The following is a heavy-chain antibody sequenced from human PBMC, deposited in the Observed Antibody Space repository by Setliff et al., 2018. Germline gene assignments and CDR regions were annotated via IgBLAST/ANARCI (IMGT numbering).Heavy chain of an antibody. CDR1: GGSISSSSYY. J-gene: IGHJ6*02. V-gene: IGHV4-39*07. D-gene: IGHD2-2*02. Sequence: ETLSLTCTVSGGSISSSSYYWGWIRQPPGKGLEWIGSIYYSGSTNYNPSLKSRVTISVDKSKNQFSLKLSSVTAADTAVYYCARDRQYCSSPTCYSSYFYYYGMDVWGQGTTVTVSS. CDR2: IYYSGST. CDR3: ARDRQYCSSPTCYSSYFYYYGMDV.